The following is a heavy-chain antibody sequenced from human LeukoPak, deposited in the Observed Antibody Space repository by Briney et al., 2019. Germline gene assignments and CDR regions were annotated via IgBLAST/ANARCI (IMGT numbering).Heavy chain of an antibody. V-gene: IGHV3-30*02. CDR3: AKDLTLGYYYFWSGCGAFDI. Sequence: PGGSLRLSCAASGFTFSSYGMHWVRQAPGKGLEWVAFIRYDGSNKYYADSVKGRFTISRDNSKNTLYLQMNSLRAEDTAVYYCAKDLTLGYYYFWSGCGAFDIWGQGTMVTVSS. J-gene: IGHJ3*02. CDR2: IRYDGSNK. CDR1: GFTFSSYG. D-gene: IGHD3-3*01.